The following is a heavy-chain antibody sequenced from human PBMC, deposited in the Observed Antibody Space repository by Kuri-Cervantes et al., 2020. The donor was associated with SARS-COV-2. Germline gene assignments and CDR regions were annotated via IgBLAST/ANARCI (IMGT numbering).Heavy chain of an antibody. CDR2: TFYRSKWYN. CDR3: ARDRDLAGGMDV. Sequence: SCAISGDSVSSNSAAWNWIRQSPSRGLEWLGRTFYRSKWYNDYAVSVKSRITINPDTSKNQFSLQLNSVTPEDTAVYYCARDRDLAGGMDVRGQGTTVTVSS. V-gene: IGHV6-1*01. CDR1: GDSVSSNSAA. J-gene: IGHJ6*02. D-gene: IGHD6-13*01.